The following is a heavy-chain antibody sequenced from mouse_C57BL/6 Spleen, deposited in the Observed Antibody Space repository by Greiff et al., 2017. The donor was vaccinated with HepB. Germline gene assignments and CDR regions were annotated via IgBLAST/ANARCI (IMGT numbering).Heavy chain of an antibody. CDR2: ISDGGSYT. CDR3: ARDKYYGSSYLYWYFDV. J-gene: IGHJ1*03. D-gene: IGHD1-1*01. CDR1: GFTFSSYA. Sequence: EVQLVESGGGLVKPGGSLKLSCAASGFTFSSYAMSWVRQTPEKRLEWVATISDGGSYTYYPDNVKGRFTISRDNAKNNLYLQMSHLKSEDTAMYYCARDKYYGSSYLYWYFDVWGTGTTVTVSS. V-gene: IGHV5-4*01.